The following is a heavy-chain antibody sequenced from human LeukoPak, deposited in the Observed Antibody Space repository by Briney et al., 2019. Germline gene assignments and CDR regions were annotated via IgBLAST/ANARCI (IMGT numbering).Heavy chain of an antibody. CDR1: GGSISSGSYY. CDR2: IYTSGST. V-gene: IGHV4-61*02. J-gene: IGHJ4*02. CDR3: AREGHYYGSGSYEQADY. Sequence: SETLSLTCTVSGGSISSGSYYWSWIRQPAGKGLEWIGRIYTSGSTNYNPSLKSRVTISVDTSKNQFSLKLSSVTAADTAVYYCAREGHYYGSGSYEQADYWGQGTLVTVSS. D-gene: IGHD3-10*01.